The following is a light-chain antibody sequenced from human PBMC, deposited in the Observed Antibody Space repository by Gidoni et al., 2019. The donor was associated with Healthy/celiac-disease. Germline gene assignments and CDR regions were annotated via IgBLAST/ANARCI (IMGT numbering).Light chain of an antibody. CDR2: GAS. V-gene: IGKV3-15*01. CDR3: QQYNNWPRA. CDR1: QSVSSN. Sequence: EIVMTQSPATLSVSPRERATLSCRASQSVSSNLAWHQQKPGQAPRLLIYGASTRATGIPARFSGSGSGTEFTLTISSLQSEDFAVYYCQQYNNWPRAFGQGTKVEIK. J-gene: IGKJ1*01.